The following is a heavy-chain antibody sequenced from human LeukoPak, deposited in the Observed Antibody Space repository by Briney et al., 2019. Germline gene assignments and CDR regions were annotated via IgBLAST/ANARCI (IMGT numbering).Heavy chain of an antibody. Sequence: GESLKISCKGSEYGFTTYWIGWVRQMPGKGLEWMGIIYPGDSDTRYRPSFQGQVTISADKFISTAYLQWSSLKASDTGMYYCARSYNGYNYWGQGTLVTVSS. CDR3: ARSYNGYNY. J-gene: IGHJ4*02. CDR2: IYPGDSDT. D-gene: IGHD5-12*01. V-gene: IGHV5-51*01. CDR1: EYGFTTYW.